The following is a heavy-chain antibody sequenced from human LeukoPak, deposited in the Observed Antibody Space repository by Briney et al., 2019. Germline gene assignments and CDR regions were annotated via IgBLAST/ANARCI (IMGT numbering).Heavy chain of an antibody. J-gene: IGHJ4*02. V-gene: IGHV3-30*03. CDR3: ARTARHLDY. Sequence: GGSLRLSCAASGFTFSSYGMHWVRQAPGKGLEWVAVISYDGSNKYYADSVKGRFTISRDNSKNTLYLQMNDLRVEDTAVYYCARTARHLDYWGQGTLVTVSS. D-gene: IGHD5-18*01. CDR2: ISYDGSNK. CDR1: GFTFSSYG.